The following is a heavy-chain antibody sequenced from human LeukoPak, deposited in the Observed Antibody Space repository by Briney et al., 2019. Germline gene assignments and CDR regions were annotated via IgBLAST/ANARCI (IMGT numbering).Heavy chain of an antibody. D-gene: IGHD3-22*01. CDR1: GFTFSSYS. V-gene: IGHV3-21*01. Sequence: PGGSLRLSCAASGFTFSSYSINWVRQAPGKGLEWVSSISSSSSYIYSADSVKGRFTTSRDNAKNSLYLQMNSLRAEDTAVYYCARALYYYDNSGYYLVDWGQGTLVTVSS. J-gene: IGHJ4*02. CDR3: ARALYYYDNSGYYLVD. CDR2: ISSSSSYI.